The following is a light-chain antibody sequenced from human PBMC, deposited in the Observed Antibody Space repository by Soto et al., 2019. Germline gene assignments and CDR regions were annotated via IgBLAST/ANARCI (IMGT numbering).Light chain of an antibody. V-gene: IGKV3-20*01. J-gene: IGKJ1*01. CDR2: GVH. CDR3: QQYGSSAWT. CDR1: QSVSSNY. Sequence: ESVLTQSPGALSLSTGERATLSCMSSQSVSSNYLAWYQQKPGQAPRLLIYGVHSRATGIPDRFSGSGSGTDFTLTISRLDPEDSAVYYCQQYGSSAWTFGQGTKVDIK.